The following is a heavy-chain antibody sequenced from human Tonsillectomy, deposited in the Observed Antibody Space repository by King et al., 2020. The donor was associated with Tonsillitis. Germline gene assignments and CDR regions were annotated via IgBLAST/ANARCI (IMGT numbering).Heavy chain of an antibody. CDR1: GGSISSSSYY. Sequence: LQLQESGPGLVKPSETLSLTCTVSGGSISSSSYYWGWIRQPPGKGLEWIGSIYYSGSTYYNPSLKSRVTISVDTSKNQFSLKLSSVTAADTAVYYCAGLGYSSGWEDYWGQGPLVPVSS. CDR2: IYYSGST. J-gene: IGHJ4*02. V-gene: IGHV4-39*07. CDR3: AGLGYSSGWEDY. D-gene: IGHD6-19*01.